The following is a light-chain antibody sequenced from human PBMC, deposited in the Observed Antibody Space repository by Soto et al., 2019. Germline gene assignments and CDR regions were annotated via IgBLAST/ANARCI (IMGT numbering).Light chain of an antibody. CDR1: QSITTY. V-gene: IGKV1-39*01. CDR2: AAS. CDR3: QQIYSAPLT. Sequence: DIQMTQSPSSLSASVGDRVTITCRASQSITTYLNWYRQQPGKAPKLLIYAASSLQSGVPSRFSGSGSETEFTLSISSLQPEDFATYFCQQIYSAPLTFAGGTKVDIK. J-gene: IGKJ4*01.